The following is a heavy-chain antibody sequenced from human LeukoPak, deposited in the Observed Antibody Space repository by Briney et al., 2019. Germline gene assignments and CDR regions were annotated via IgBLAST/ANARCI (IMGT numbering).Heavy chain of an antibody. D-gene: IGHD6-13*01. CDR3: ARGPYSSSWSFDY. Sequence: SETLSLTCTVSGGSISSGGYYWSWIRQHPGKGLEWIGYIYYSGSTNYNPSLKSRVTISIDTSKNQLSLKLTSVTAADTAVYYCARGPYSSSWSFDYWGQGTLVTVSS. CDR2: IYYSGST. V-gene: IGHV4-61*08. J-gene: IGHJ4*02. CDR1: GGSISSGGYY.